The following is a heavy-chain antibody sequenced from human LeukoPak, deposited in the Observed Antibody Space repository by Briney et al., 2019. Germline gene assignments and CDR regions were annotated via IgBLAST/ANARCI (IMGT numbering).Heavy chain of an antibody. Sequence: ASVKVSCKSSGYTFIDHYMHWVRQAPGQGLEWMGWINPKSGDTNYPQTFQGRVTMTRDTSISTVYIELSGLTSDDTALYYCATEGQYYYYLDVWGNGTTVTVSS. D-gene: IGHD4-11*01. CDR2: INPKSGDT. CDR3: ATEGQYYYYLDV. V-gene: IGHV1-2*02. CDR1: GYTFIDHY. J-gene: IGHJ6*03.